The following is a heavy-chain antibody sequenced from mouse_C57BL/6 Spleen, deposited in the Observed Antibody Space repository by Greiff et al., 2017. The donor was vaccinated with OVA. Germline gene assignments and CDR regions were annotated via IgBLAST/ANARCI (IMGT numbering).Heavy chain of an antibody. D-gene: IGHD1-1*01. CDR1: GFTFSDYY. CDR2: INYDGSST. J-gene: IGHJ1*03. Sequence: VKLVESEGGLVQPGSSMKLSCTASGFTFSDYYMAWVRQVPEKGLEWVANINYDGSSTYYLDSLKSRFIISRDNAKNILYLQMSSLKSEDTATYYCARTAVVGYFDVWGTGTTVTVSS. V-gene: IGHV5-16*01. CDR3: ARTAVVGYFDV.